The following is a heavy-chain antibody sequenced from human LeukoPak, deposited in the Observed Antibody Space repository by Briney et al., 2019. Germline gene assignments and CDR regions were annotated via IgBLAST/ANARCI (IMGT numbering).Heavy chain of an antibody. CDR3: ARAVSGRFDY. CDR2: IYYSGST. Sequence: SETLSLTCTVSGGSMSPYHWGWIRQPPGKGLEWTGYIYYSGSTNYNPSLNSRVTISVDTSKNQFSLRLSSVTAADTAIYYCARAVSGRFDYWGQGTLVTASS. V-gene: IGHV4-59*08. J-gene: IGHJ4*02. CDR1: GGSMSPYH. D-gene: IGHD6-19*01.